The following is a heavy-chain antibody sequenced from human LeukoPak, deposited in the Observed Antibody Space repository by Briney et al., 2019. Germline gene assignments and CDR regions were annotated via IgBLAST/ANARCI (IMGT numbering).Heavy chain of an antibody. D-gene: IGHD3-16*02. CDR2: IYYSGST. J-gene: IGHJ4*02. Sequence: PSETLSLTCTVSGGSISSSSYYWGWIRQPPGKGLEWIGSIYYSGSTYYNPSLKSRVTISVDTSKSQFSLKLSSVTAADTAVYYCARVGRSLETLHYFDYWGQGTLVTVSS. CDR3: ARVGRSLETLHYFDY. CDR1: GGSISSSSYY. V-gene: IGHV4-39*07.